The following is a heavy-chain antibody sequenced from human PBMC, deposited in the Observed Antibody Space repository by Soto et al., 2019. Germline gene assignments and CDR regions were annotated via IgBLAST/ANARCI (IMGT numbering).Heavy chain of an antibody. V-gene: IGHV3-74*01. CDR3: AREGKYYDSERQSDDLDI. D-gene: IGHD3-16*01. CDR2: INSDGSRP. Sequence: VQLVESGGDLVQSGGSLRLSCAASGFTFSSHWIHWVRQTPGKGLVWVSRINSDGSRPSYADSVKGRFTISRDNTKNMVYLQMDSLRDEDTAVYFCAREGKYYDSERQSDDLDIWGQGTMVTVSS. J-gene: IGHJ3*02. CDR1: GFTFSSHW.